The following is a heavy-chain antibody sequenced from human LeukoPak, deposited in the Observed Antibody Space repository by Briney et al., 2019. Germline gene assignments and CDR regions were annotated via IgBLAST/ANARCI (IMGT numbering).Heavy chain of an antibody. CDR3: ARDSGKPYYYYYWTP. CDR1: GFTLKDYT. D-gene: IGHD1-14*01. CDR2: ISGDSTYR. J-gene: IGHJ6*03. Sequence: GGSLRLSCGASGFTLKDYTMNWVRQAPGKGLEWVSSISGDSTYRYNADSVRGRFSIYRDNAKSSLYLEMHSLTVDDTAVYYCARDSGKPYYYYYWTPGAQGPRSPSP. V-gene: IGHV3-21*06.